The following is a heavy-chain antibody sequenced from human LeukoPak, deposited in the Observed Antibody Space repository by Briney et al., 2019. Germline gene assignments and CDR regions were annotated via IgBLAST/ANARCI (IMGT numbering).Heavy chain of an antibody. CDR3: ARVGLIAVAGPIRDFDY. J-gene: IGHJ4*02. CDR2: INHSGST. D-gene: IGHD6-19*01. CDR1: GGSFSGYY. Sequence: SEILSLTWAVYGGSFSGYYWSWIRQPPGKGLEWIGEINHSGSTNYNPSLKSRVTISVDTSKNQFSLKLSSVTAADTAVYYCARVGLIAVAGPIRDFDYWGQGTLVTVSS. V-gene: IGHV4-34*01.